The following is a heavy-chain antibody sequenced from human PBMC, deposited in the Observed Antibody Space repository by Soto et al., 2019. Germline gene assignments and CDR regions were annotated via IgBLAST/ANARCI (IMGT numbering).Heavy chain of an antibody. D-gene: IGHD6-6*01. V-gene: IGHV3-7*01. CDR1: GFTFSRHW. CDR2: INEDGSDK. J-gene: IGHJ4*02. CDR3: ARDGGQLEDYFDY. Sequence: GGSLRLSCAASGFTFSRHWMSWLRQAPGKGLEWVANINEDGSDKYYVDSVKGRFTISRDNAKNSLFLQMSSLRFDDTAVYYCARDGGQLEDYFDYWGQGTTVTVSS.